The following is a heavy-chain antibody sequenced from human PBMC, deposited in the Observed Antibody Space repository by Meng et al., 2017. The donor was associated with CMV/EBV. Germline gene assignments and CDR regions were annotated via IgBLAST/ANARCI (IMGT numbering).Heavy chain of an antibody. CDR1: AYTFTSYY. J-gene: IGHJ4*02. V-gene: IGHV1-46*01. CDR3: ASGYDSGWYFDY. D-gene: IGHD5-12*01. Sequence: ASALVSCNASAYTFTSYYMHWVRQDPAQELEWMGIINPSGGSTSYEQKFQGRGTMTSETSISTAYMELSRLRSDDTAVYYCASGYDSGWYFDYWGQGTLVTVSS. CDR2: INPSGGST.